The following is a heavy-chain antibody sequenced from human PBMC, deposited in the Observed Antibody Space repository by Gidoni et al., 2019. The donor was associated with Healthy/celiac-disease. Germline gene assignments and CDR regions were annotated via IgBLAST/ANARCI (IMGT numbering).Heavy chain of an antibody. CDR2: IYPGDSDT. Sequence: EVQLVQSGAEVKTPGASLKLSCTGSGYRFTSYWIGWVRQMPGKGLEWMGIIYPGDSDTRYSPSFQGQVTISADKSISTAYLQWSSLKASDTAMYYCARQTNYYYYGMDVWGQGTTVTVSS. J-gene: IGHJ6*02. V-gene: IGHV5-51*01. CDR1: GYRFTSYW. CDR3: ARQTNYYYYGMDV.